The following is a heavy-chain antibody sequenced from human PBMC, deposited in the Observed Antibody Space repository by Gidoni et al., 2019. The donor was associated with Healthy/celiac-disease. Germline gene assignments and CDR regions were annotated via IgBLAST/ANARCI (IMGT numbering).Heavy chain of an antibody. CDR2: IYYSGST. Sequence: QLQLQESGPGLGKPSETLSLTCTVSAGSISISSYYGGWIRQPPGKGLEWIGSIYYSGSTYYNPSLKSRVTISVDTAKNQFSLKLSSVTAADTDVYYCARHSGDFIFDYWGQGTLVTVSS. D-gene: IGHD4-17*01. V-gene: IGHV4-39*01. CDR1: AGSISISSYY. J-gene: IGHJ4*02. CDR3: ARHSGDFIFDY.